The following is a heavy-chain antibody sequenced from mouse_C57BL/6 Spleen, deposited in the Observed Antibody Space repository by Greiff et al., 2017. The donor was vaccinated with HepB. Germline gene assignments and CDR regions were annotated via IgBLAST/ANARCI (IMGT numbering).Heavy chain of an antibody. Sequence: QVQLQQSGPGLVAPSQSLSITCTVSGFSLTSYAISWVRQPPGKGLEWLGVIWTGGGTNYNSALKSRLSISKDNSKSQVFLKMNSLQTDDTARYYCARNYDGYHGDAMDYWGQGTSVTVSS. V-gene: IGHV2-9-1*01. D-gene: IGHD2-3*01. CDR2: IWTGGGT. CDR1: GFSLTSYA. J-gene: IGHJ4*01. CDR3: ARNYDGYHGDAMDY.